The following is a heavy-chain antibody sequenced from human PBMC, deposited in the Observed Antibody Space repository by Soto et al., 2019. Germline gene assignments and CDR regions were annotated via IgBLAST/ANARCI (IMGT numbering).Heavy chain of an antibody. CDR2: MWYDGSNK. D-gene: IGHD3-22*01. J-gene: IGHJ4*02. CDR3: ARDYYDSSGYCPFDY. Sequence: GGSLRLSCAASGFTFSSYGMHWVRQAPGKGLEWVAVMWYDGSNKYYAASVKGRFSISRDNSKNTLYLQMNSLRAEDTAVYYCARDYYDSSGYCPFDYWGQGTLVTVS. V-gene: IGHV3-33*01. CDR1: GFTFSSYG.